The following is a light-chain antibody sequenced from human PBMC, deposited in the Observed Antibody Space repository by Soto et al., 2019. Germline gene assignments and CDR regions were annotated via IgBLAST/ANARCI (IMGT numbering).Light chain of an antibody. CDR2: EVS. V-gene: IGKV2D-29*02. Sequence: DIVMTQSPLSLPVTPGEPASISCRSSQSLLHSNGETFLFWYLQKPGQSPQLLIYEVSTRVSGVPDRFSGSGSGTDFTLEISRVETDDVGIYYCMQSTQLPPTFGQGTRLEIK. CDR3: MQSTQLPPT. J-gene: IGKJ5*01. CDR1: QSLLHSNGETF.